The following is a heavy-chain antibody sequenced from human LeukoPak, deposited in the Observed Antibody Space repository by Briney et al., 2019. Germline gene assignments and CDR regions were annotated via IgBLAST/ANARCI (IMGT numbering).Heavy chain of an antibody. J-gene: IGHJ3*02. D-gene: IGHD1-26*01. CDR3: ARDKRLSGSSTDDAFDI. CDR1: GFTFSSYE. Sequence: GGSLRLSCAASGFTFSSYEMHWVRQAPGKGLEWVSYISSSGSPIYYADSVKGRFTISRDNAKNSLFLQMSSLRAEDTAVYYCARDKRLSGSSTDDAFDIWGQGTVVTVSS. CDR2: ISSSGSPI. V-gene: IGHV3-48*03.